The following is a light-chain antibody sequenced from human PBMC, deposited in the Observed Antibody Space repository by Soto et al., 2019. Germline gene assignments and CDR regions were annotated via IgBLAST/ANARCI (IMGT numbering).Light chain of an antibody. Sequence: EIVLTQSPATLSLSPGERATLSCRASQSVSSYLAWYQQKPGQAPRLLIYDASNRATGIPARFSGNGSGTDFTLTISSLEPEDFAGYYCQQRSNWPPTFGGGTKVEIK. CDR1: QSVSSY. CDR2: DAS. V-gene: IGKV3-11*01. CDR3: QQRSNWPPT. J-gene: IGKJ4*01.